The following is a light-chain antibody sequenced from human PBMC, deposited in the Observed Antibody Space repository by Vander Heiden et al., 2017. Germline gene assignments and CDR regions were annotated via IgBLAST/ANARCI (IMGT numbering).Light chain of an antibody. J-gene: IGLJ3*02. CDR1: NIGSKS. CDR2: VDS. V-gene: IGLV3-21*02. Sequence: SYVLTQPPSVSVAPGQTARITCGGNNIGSKSVHWYQQKPGQAPVLVVFVDSDRPSGIPERFSGSNSGNTATLTISRVEAGDEADDYCQVWDSGSDHPYWVFGGGTKLTVL. CDR3: QVWDSGSDHPYWV.